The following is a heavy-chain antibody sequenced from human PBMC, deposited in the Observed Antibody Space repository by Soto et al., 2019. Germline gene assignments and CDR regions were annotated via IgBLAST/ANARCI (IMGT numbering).Heavy chain of an antibody. CDR3: ARDNGRPQLGGNYYYITDV. CDR1: GGTFSSYA. Sequence: QVQLVQSGAEVKEPGSSVKVSCQASGGTFSSYALSWVRQAPGQGLEWMGGIIPLFRRPDYAQKFQSRVTITADESTSTAYMELSSLRSEDTAIYYCARDNGRPQLGGNYYYITDVWGQGTTITVSS. D-gene: IGHD3-3*02. J-gene: IGHJ6*02. V-gene: IGHV1-69*12. CDR2: IIPLFRRP.